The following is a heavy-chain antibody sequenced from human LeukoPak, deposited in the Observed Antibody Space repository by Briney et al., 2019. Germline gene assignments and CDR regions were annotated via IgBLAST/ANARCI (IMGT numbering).Heavy chain of an antibody. V-gene: IGHV1-2*02. Sequence: GASLKVSCKASGYTFTGYFMHWVRQAPGQGLEWMGWINPNSGGTNYAQKFQGRVTMTRDTSISTAYMELRSLRSDDTAVYYCARTYSSSSFLEWGYYYYYYMDVWGKGTTVTVSS. J-gene: IGHJ6*03. CDR1: GYTFTGYF. CDR2: INPNSGGT. CDR3: ARTYSSSSFLEWGYYYYYYMDV. D-gene: IGHD6-6*01.